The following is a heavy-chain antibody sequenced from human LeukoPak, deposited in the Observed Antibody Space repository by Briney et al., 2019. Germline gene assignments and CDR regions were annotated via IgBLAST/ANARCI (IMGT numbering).Heavy chain of an antibody. V-gene: IGHV4-34*01. CDR1: GFTFSNAW. Sequence: GSLRLSCAASGFTFSNAWMNWVRQPPGKGLEWIGEINHSGSTNYNPSLKSRVTISVDTSKNQFSLKLGSVTAADTAVYYCASPLSVAMDPRGMDVWGQGTTVTVSS. D-gene: IGHD5-18*01. CDR3: ASPLSVAMDPRGMDV. CDR2: INHSGST. J-gene: IGHJ6*02.